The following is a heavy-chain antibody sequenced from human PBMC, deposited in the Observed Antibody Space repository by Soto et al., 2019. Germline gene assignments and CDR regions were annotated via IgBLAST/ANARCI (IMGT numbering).Heavy chain of an antibody. V-gene: IGHV4-59*01. CDR1: GGNISSYY. D-gene: IGHD3-3*01. CDR3: ARSFSWGPYYDFWSGSPNWFDP. CDR2: IYYSGST. Sequence: PSETLSLTSTVSGGNISSYYWSWIRQPPGKGLEWIGYIYYSGSTNYNPSLKSRVTISVDTSKNQFSLKLSSVTAADTAVYYCARSFSWGPYYDFWSGSPNWFDPWGQGTLVTVSS. J-gene: IGHJ5*02.